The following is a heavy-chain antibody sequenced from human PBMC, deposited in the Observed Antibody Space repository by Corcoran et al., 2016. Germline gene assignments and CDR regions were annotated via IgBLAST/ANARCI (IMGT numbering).Heavy chain of an antibody. J-gene: IGHJ4*02. Sequence: EVQLVESGGGVGQQGRSLGRSCTASGFTFGDYAMSWFRQAPGKGLEWVGFIRSKAYGGTTEYAASVKDRFTISRDDSKSIAYLQMNSLKTEDTAVYYCSSGWGSGAFDYWGQGTLVTVSS. CDR2: IRSKAYGGTT. V-gene: IGHV3-49*03. D-gene: IGHD3-10*01. CDR1: GFTFGDYA. CDR3: SSGWGSGAFDY.